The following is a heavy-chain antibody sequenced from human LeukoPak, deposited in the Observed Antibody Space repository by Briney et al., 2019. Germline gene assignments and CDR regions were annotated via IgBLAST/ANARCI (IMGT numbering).Heavy chain of an antibody. CDR1: GGSISSSSYY. CDR2: IYYSGST. V-gene: IGHV4-39*07. J-gene: IGHJ4*02. D-gene: IGHD5-18*01. Sequence: SETLSLTCTVSGGSISSSSYYWGWIRQPPGKGLEWIGSIYYSGSTYYNPSLKSRVTISVDASKNQFSLKLSSVTAADTAVYYCARGVQGGYSYGRPLDYWGQGTLVTVSS. CDR3: ARGVQGGYSYGRPLDY.